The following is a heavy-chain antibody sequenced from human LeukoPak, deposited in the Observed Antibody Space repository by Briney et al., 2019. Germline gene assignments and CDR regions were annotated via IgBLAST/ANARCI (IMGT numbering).Heavy chain of an antibody. V-gene: IGHV6-1*01. CDR2: TYFRSKWYY. D-gene: IGHD3-9*01. J-gene: IGHJ4*02. CDR3: ARDHWYDILSFDY. CDR1: GDSVSSQTAT. Sequence: SQTLSLTCDISGDSVSSQTATWNWIRQPPSRGLEWLGRTYFRSKWYYDYAMSVKGRISISPDTSKNHFSLHLDSVTPEDTAVYYCARDHWYDILSFDYWGQGTLVTVSS.